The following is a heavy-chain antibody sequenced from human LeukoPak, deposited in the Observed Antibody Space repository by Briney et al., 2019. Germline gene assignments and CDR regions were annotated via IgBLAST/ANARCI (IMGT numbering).Heavy chain of an antibody. CDR3: TTDARRLRLGELSLNY. J-gene: IGHJ4*02. CDR2: ITGSTGST. V-gene: IGHV3-23*01. D-gene: IGHD3-16*02. CDR1: GFTFSSYA. Sequence: GGSLRLSCAASGFTFSSYAMTWVRQPPGKGLEGVSSITGSTGSTYYADSVKGRFTISRDNSKNTLYLQMNSLRAEDTAVYYCTTDARRLRLGELSLNYWGQGTLVTVSS.